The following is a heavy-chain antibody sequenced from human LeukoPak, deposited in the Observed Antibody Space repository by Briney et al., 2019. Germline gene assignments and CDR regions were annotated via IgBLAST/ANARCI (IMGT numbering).Heavy chain of an antibody. CDR1: GYTFTSHG. Sequence: GASVKVSCKASGYTFTSHGITWVRQAPGQGFEWMGWISAYNGDTKYPETSQVRVTLTTYTSTNTVYMELRNLKSDDTAVYYCARGGSGSYYDYWGQGTLITVS. CDR3: ARGGSGSYYDY. CDR2: ISAYNGDT. V-gene: IGHV1-18*01. J-gene: IGHJ4*02. D-gene: IGHD3-10*01.